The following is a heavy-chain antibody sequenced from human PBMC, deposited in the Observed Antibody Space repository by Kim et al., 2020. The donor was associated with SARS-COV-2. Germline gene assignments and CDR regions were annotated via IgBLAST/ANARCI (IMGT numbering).Heavy chain of an antibody. V-gene: IGHV3-30*18. D-gene: IGHD6-13*01. CDR2: ISYDGSNK. Sequence: WGSLRLSCAASGFTFSSYGMHWVRQAPGKGLEWVAVISYDGSNKYYADSVKGRFTISRDNSKNTLYLQMNSLRAEDTAVYYCAKDPGYSSSWYFNYYYMDVWGKGTTVTVSS. CDR3: AKDPGYSSSWYFNYYYMDV. CDR1: GFTFSSYG. J-gene: IGHJ6*03.